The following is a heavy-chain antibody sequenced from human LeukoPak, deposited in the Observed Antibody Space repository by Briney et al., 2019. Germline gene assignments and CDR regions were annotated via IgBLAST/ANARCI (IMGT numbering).Heavy chain of an antibody. J-gene: IGHJ4*02. D-gene: IGHD3-22*01. V-gene: IGHV4-30-2*01. CDR3: ARGTFHYYDSSGAFYY. CDR2: IYHSGST. Sequence: PSETLSLTCAVSGGSISSGGYSWSWIRQPPGKGLEWIGYIYHSGSTYYNPSLKSRVTISVDRSKNQFSLKLSSVTAADTAVYYCARGTFHYYDSSGAFYYWGQGTLVTVSS. CDR1: GGSISSGGYS.